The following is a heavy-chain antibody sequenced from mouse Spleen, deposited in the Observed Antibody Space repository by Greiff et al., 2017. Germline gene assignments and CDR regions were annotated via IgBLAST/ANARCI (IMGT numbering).Heavy chain of an antibody. CDR3: ARPLALYYAMDY. J-gene: IGHJ4*01. V-gene: IGHV5-6*01. Sequence: EVHLVESGGDLVKPGGSLKLSCAASGLTFSSYGMSWVRQTPDKRLEWVATISSGGSYTYYPDSVKGRFTISRDNAKNTLYLQMSSLKSEDTAMYYCARPLALYYAMDYWGQGTSVTVSS. CDR1: GLTFSSYG. CDR2: ISSGGSYT.